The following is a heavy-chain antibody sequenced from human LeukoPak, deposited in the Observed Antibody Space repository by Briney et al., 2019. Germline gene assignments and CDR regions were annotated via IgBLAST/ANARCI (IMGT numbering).Heavy chain of an antibody. CDR3: ARDSSGWAFDP. CDR2: INSDGSST. D-gene: IGHD6-19*01. J-gene: IGHJ5*02. CDR1: GFTFSSYW. V-gene: IGHV3-74*01. Sequence: PGGSLRLSCAASGFTFSSYWMHWVRQAPGKGLVWVSRINSDGSSTNYADSVKGRFTISRDNAKNTLYLQMNSLRAEDTAVYYCARDSSGWAFDPWGQGTLVTVSS.